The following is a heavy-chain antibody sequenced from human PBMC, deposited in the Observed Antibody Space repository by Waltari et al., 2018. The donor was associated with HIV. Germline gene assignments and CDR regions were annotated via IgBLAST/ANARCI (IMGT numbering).Heavy chain of an antibody. CDR3: ARRAYDSSGYGWFDP. Sequence: EVQLVESGGDLVQPGGSLRLYCAASGFVFSSYRMSWVRQVPGKGLEWVATIKQDGSEEQYVDSVKGRFTISRDNAKNSVYLQMNSLRAEDTAVYYCARRAYDSSGYGWFDPWGQGTLVTVSS. V-gene: IGHV3-7*01. J-gene: IGHJ5*02. CDR1: GFVFSSYR. CDR2: IKQDGSEE. D-gene: IGHD3-22*01.